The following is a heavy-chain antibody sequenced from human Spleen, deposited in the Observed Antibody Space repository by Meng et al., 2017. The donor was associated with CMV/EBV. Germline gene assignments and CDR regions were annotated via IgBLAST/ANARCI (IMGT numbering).Heavy chain of an antibody. J-gene: IGHJ4*02. Sequence: GESLKISCAASGFTFSSYWMSWVRQAPGKGLEWVANIKQDGSEKYYVDSVKGRFTISRDNAKNSLYLQMNSLRAEDTAVYYCVYGGYYFDYRGQGTLVTVSS. CDR2: IKQDGSEK. CDR3: VYGGYYFDY. CDR1: GFTFSSYW. D-gene: IGHD4-17*01. V-gene: IGHV3-7*01.